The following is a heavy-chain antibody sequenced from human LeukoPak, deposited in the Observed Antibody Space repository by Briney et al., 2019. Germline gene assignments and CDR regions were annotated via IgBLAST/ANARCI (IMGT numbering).Heavy chain of an antibody. J-gene: IGHJ6*04. CDR3: STSPSWGV. CDR1: GFTFSNYA. D-gene: IGHD3-16*01. V-gene: IGHV3-30*14. CDR2: ISYDGSER. Sequence: GGSLRLSCAASGFTFSNYAMHWVRQAPGQGLEWVAFISYDGSERYYADSVKGRFTISRDNSKNTLYLQMNSLRVDDTAVYYCSTSPSWGVWGKGTTVTVSS.